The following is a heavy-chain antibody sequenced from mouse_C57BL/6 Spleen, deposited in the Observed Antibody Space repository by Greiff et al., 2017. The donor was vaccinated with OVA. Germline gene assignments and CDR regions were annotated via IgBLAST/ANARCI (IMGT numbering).Heavy chain of an antibody. CDR2: IWTGRGT. Sequence: VHLVESGPGLVAPSQSLSITCTVSGFSLTSYAISWVRQPPGKGLEWLGVIWTGRGTNYNSALKSRLSISKDNSKSQVFLKMNSLQTDDTARYYCARNYYGSPHWYFDVWGTGTTVTVSS. CDR3: ARNYYGSPHWYFDV. D-gene: IGHD1-1*01. V-gene: IGHV2-9-1*01. J-gene: IGHJ1*03. CDR1: GFSLTSYA.